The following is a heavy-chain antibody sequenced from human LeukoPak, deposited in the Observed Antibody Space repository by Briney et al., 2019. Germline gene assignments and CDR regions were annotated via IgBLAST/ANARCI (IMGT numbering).Heavy chain of an antibody. CDR2: INSDGSEG. V-gene: IGHV3-7*03. CDR3: ARSSYSSSSSV. Sequence: GGSLRLSCAVSGFTFSGFWMSWSRQAPGKGLEWGASINSDGSEGYYADVVKGRFTISRDNAKNSLYLQINSLRAEGTAVYYCARSSYSSSSSVWGQGTMVTVSS. J-gene: IGHJ3*01. CDR1: GFTFSGFW. D-gene: IGHD6-6*01.